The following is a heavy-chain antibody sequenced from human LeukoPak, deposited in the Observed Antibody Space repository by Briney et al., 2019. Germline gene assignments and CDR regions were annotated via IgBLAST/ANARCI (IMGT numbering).Heavy chain of an antibody. V-gene: IGHV4-4*02. Sequence: SGTLSLTCAVSGGSISSSNWWSWVRQPPGKGLEWIGEIYHSGSTNYNPSLKSRVTISVDKSKNQFSLKLSSVTAADTAVYYCARAGAYIAAAATAYYFDYWGQGTLVTVSS. CDR1: GGSISSSNW. J-gene: IGHJ4*02. CDR2: IYHSGST. CDR3: ARAGAYIAAAATAYYFDY. D-gene: IGHD6-13*01.